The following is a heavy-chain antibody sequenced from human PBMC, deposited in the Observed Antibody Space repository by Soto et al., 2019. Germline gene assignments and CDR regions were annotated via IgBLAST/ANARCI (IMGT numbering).Heavy chain of an antibody. J-gene: IGHJ5*02. CDR2: ISSSSSYI. CDR1: GFTFSSYS. Sequence: GSLRISCAASGFTFSSYSMNWVRQAPGKGLEWVSSISSSSSYIYYADSVKGRFTISRDNAKNSLYLQMNSLRAEDTAVYYCARDGTYSSSWDPLLTGWFDPSGQVTLVTVSS. CDR3: ARDGTYSSSWDPLLTGWFDP. V-gene: IGHV3-21*01. D-gene: IGHD6-13*01.